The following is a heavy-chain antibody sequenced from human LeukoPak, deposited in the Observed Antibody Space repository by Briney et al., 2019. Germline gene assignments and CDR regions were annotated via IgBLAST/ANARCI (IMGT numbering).Heavy chain of an antibody. CDR3: ARENRYYYDSSGYLDY. Sequence: ASVKVSCKASGYTFTSYGIGWVRQAPGQGLEWMGWISAYNGNTNYAQKLQGRVTMTTDTSTSTAYMELRSLRSDDTAVYYCARENRYYYDSSGYLDYWGQGTLVTVSS. V-gene: IGHV1-18*01. CDR1: GYTFTSYG. CDR2: ISAYNGNT. D-gene: IGHD3-22*01. J-gene: IGHJ4*02.